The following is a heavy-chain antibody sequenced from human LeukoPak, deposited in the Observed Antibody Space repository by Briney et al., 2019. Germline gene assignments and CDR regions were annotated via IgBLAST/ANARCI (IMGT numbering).Heavy chain of an antibody. CDR1: GGSFSSYA. CDR3: ARDRVGYSYGPFDY. CDR2: IIPIFGTA. D-gene: IGHD5-18*01. J-gene: IGHJ4*02. V-gene: IGHV1-69*06. Sequence: SVKVSCKASGGSFSSYAISWVRQAPGQGLEWMGGIIPIFGTANYAQKFQGRVTITADKSTSTAYMELSSLRSEDTAVYYCARDRVGYSYGPFDYWGQGTLVTVSS.